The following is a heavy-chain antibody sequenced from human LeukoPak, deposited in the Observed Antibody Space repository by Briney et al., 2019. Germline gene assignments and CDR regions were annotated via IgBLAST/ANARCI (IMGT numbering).Heavy chain of an antibody. D-gene: IGHD1-26*01. J-gene: IGHJ4*02. CDR1: GGTFSSYA. Sequence: ASVKVSCKASGGTFSSYAISWVRQAPGQGLEWMGRINPNSGGTNYAQKFQGRVTMTRDTSISTAYMELSRLRSDDTAVYYCARATRSRRWELPAYFDYWGQGTLVTVSS. V-gene: IGHV1-2*06. CDR3: ARATRSRRWELPAYFDY. CDR2: INPNSGGT.